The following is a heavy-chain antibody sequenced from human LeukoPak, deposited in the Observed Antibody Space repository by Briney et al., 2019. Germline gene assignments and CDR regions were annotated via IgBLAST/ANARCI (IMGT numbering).Heavy chain of an antibody. J-gene: IGHJ4*02. CDR3: ARDQLYYYDSSGYYLAY. D-gene: IGHD3-22*01. Sequence: SVKVSCKASGGTFSSYAISWVRQAPGQGLEWMGGIIPIFGTANYAQKFQGRVTITADESTSTAYMELSSLRSEDTAVYYCARDQLYYYDSSGYYLAYWGQGTPVTVSS. V-gene: IGHV1-69*13. CDR1: GGTFSSYA. CDR2: IIPIFGTA.